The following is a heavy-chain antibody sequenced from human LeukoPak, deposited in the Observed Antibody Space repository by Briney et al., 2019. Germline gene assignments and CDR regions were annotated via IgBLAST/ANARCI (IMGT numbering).Heavy chain of an antibody. Sequence: ASVKVSCKASGYTFTSYGISWVRQAPGQGLEWMGWMNPNSGNTGYAQKFQGRVTMTRNTSISTAYMELSSLRSEDTAVYYCARGPYYDFWSGYYAGYYYYYYMDVWGKGTTVTVSS. CDR2: MNPNSGNT. CDR1: GYTFTSYG. CDR3: ARGPYYDFWSGYYAGYYYYYYMDV. V-gene: IGHV1-8*02. J-gene: IGHJ6*03. D-gene: IGHD3-3*01.